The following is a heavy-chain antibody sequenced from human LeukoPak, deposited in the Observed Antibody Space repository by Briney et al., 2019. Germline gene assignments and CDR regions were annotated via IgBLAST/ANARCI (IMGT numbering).Heavy chain of an antibody. CDR3: ARGGGGGFYSSSSDY. Sequence: ASVKVSCKASGYTFTSYGISWVRQAPGQGLEWMGWISAYNGNTNYAQKLQGRVTMTTDTSTSTAYMELRSLRSDDAAVYYCARGGGGGFYSSSSDYWGQGTLVTVSS. J-gene: IGHJ4*02. V-gene: IGHV1-18*01. D-gene: IGHD6-6*01. CDR2: ISAYNGNT. CDR1: GYTFTSYG.